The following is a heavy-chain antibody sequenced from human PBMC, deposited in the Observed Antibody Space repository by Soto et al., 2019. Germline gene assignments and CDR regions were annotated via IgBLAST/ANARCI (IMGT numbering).Heavy chain of an antibody. V-gene: IGHV3-48*01. CDR3: ATELSRGSTFYYYMDV. CDR2: ISSSSSAI. D-gene: IGHD3-22*01. Sequence: EVQLVESGGGLVPPGGSLRLSCSASGFSISGYALNWVRQAPGKGPEWVSYISSSSSAIDYAGSVKGRLSISRDNGKNSLYLQMNSLRAEDTAEYYCATELSRGSTFYYYMDVWGKGTTVTVSS. J-gene: IGHJ6*03. CDR1: GFSISGYA.